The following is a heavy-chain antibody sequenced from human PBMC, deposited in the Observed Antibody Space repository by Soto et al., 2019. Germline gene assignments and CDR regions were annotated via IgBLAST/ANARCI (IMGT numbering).Heavy chain of an antibody. J-gene: IGHJ6*03. Sequence: PSETMSLTCTVSVGSINSYFWSWLRQHPGKGLEWIGYIYYSGSTYYNPSLKSRVTISVDTSKNQFSLKLSSVTAADTAVYYCARVSAVGRFLDWLSPTKPGSYYYCMDVWGKGTTVTVSS. D-gene: IGHD3-3*01. CDR1: VGSINSYF. CDR2: IYYSGST. V-gene: IGHV4-59*06. CDR3: ARVSAVGRFLDWLSPTKPGSYYYCMDV.